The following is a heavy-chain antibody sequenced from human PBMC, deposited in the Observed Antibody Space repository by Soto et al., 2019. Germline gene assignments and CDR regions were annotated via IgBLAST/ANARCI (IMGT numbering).Heavy chain of an antibody. J-gene: IGHJ3*02. D-gene: IGHD2-15*01. CDR1: GFALDLYD. CDR3: AGERLLLFAPYDAFDM. V-gene: IGHV3-48*03. CDR2: IASGGGRI. Sequence: EEQLVQSGGGLVQPGESLRLSCKSSGFALDLYDMNWVRQAPGKDLEWISYIASGGGRIYYAASVQGRFTISRDSAQNSLSLQMNSPRAEDTGLYYCAGERLLLFAPYDAFDMWGQGTVVAVSS.